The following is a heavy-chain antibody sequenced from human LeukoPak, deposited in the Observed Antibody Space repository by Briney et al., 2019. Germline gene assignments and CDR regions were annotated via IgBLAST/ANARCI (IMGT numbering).Heavy chain of an antibody. CDR3: AKDFFDYYGSGSYAPPFDY. D-gene: IGHD3-10*01. Sequence: PGGTLRLSCAASGFTFSSYGMSWVRQAPGKGLEWVSAISGSGGSTYYADSVKGRFTISRDNSKNTLYLQMNSLRAEDTAVYYCAKDFFDYYGSGSYAPPFDYWGQGTLVTVSS. V-gene: IGHV3-23*01. J-gene: IGHJ4*02. CDR1: GFTFSSYG. CDR2: ISGSGGST.